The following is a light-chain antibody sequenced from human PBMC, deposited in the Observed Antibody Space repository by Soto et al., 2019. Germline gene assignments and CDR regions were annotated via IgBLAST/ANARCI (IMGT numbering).Light chain of an antibody. CDR2: GNT. V-gene: IGLV1-40*01. CDR3: LSFDSSLSVV. CDR1: RSNIGGGYD. J-gene: IGLJ2*01. Sequence: QSVLTQPPSVSGAPGQRVTISCTGSRSNIGGGYDVHWYQQLPGRAPKLLIYGNTKRPSGVPDRFSGSKSGTSASLAITGLQAEYEADYYCLSFDSSLSVVFGGGTKLTVL.